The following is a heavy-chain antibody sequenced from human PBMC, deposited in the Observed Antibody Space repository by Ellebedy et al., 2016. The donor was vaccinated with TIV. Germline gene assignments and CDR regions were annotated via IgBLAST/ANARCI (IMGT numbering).Heavy chain of an antibody. J-gene: IGHJ5*02. V-gene: IGHV3-23*01. CDR1: GFTFSGYG. CDR2: VTGSGHRT. D-gene: IGHD6-19*01. Sequence: PGGSLRLSCAASGFTFSGYGMTWVRQAPGRGMEWVASVTGSGHRTFYADSVKGRFTISRENSENTLYLQMSRLGAEDTAVYYCAKDREYSSAWYSGDTWGQGTLVTVSS. CDR3: AKDREYSSAWYSGDT.